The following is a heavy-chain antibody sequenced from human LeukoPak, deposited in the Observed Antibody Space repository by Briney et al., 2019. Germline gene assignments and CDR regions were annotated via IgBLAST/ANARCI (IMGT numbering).Heavy chain of an antibody. Sequence: PGGSLRLSCAASGFSFSSYGMHWVRQAPGKGLGWVAFIRNDGTKKYYADSVKGRFTFSRDSSKSTLYLQMDSLTAEDTAVYYCAKDGNWGFEKWGQGTLVTVSS. D-gene: IGHD7-27*01. CDR2: IRNDGTKK. J-gene: IGHJ4*02. CDR1: GFSFSSYG. V-gene: IGHV3-30*02. CDR3: AKDGNWGFEK.